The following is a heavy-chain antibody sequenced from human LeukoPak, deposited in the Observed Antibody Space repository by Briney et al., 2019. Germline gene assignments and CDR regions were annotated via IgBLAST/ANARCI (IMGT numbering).Heavy chain of an antibody. CDR3: ARMKGPSVAADPLFDY. V-gene: IGHV1-69*13. D-gene: IGHD6-6*01. CDR1: GGTFSSYA. Sequence: GASVKVSCKASGGTFSSYAISWVRQAPGQGLEWMGGIIPIFGTANYAQKFQGRVTITADESTSTAYMELSSLRSEDTAVYYCARMKGPSVAADPLFDYWGQGTLVTVSS. J-gene: IGHJ4*02. CDR2: IIPIFGTA.